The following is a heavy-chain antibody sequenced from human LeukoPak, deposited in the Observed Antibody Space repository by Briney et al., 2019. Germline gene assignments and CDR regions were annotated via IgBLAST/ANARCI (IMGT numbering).Heavy chain of an antibody. D-gene: IGHD3-22*01. CDR1: GGSISSGDYY. CDR3: ARLYYDSSGYYQICYFDY. Sequence: TSQTLSLTCTVSGGSISSGDYYWSWIRQPPGKGLEWIGYIYYSGSTYYNPSLKSRVTISVDTSKNQFSLNLSSVTAADTAVYYCARLYYDSSGYYQICYFDYWGQGTLVTVSS. J-gene: IGHJ4*02. V-gene: IGHV4-30-4*01. CDR2: IYYSGST.